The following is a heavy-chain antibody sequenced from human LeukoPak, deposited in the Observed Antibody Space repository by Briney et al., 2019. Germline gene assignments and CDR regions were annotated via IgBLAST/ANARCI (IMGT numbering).Heavy chain of an antibody. CDR2: ISSSGSSI. CDR1: GFNFRGYT. J-gene: IGHJ6*02. D-gene: IGHD3-10*01. Sequence: GGSLRLSCAASGFNFRGYTMNRVRQAPGKGLEWVSSISSSGSSIYYAESVKGRSTISRDHARNSLYLQMDSLRAEDTALYYCAPYYYGSGSYSYGMDVWGQGTTVTVSS. V-gene: IGHV3-21*01. CDR3: APYYYGSGSYSYGMDV.